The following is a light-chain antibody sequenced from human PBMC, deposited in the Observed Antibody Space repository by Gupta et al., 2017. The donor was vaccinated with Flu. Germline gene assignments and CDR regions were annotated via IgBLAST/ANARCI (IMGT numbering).Light chain of an antibody. V-gene: IGKV3-20*01. CDR3: QQFGASPLFS. Sequence: EIVLTQSPGTLSLSPGETATLSCRASQNVKSTSLAWYQQRPGQAPRLLIFATSTRATGIPDRFSGSGSGTDFTLTINRLEPEDFAVYYCQQFGASPLFSFGPGTTVDIK. CDR2: ATS. J-gene: IGKJ3*01. CDR1: QNVKSTS.